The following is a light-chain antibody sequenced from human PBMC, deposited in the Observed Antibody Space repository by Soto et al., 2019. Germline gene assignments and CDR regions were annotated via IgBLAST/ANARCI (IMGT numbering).Light chain of an antibody. CDR3: QQRYSTSAIT. Sequence: IQMTQSPYSVSASVGDRVTITCRASQSISSYLNWYQQKPGKAPKLLIYAASSLQSGVTSKFSGSGSGTDFTLTISSLQPEAFATYYCQQRYSTSAITFGQEPGLEIK. J-gene: IGKJ5*01. CDR2: AAS. V-gene: IGKV1-39*01. CDR1: QSISSY.